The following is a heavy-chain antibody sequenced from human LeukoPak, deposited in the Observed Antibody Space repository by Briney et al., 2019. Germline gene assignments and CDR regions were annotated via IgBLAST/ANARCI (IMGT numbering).Heavy chain of an antibody. CDR2: ISSNGDAT. CDR1: GFTFSNYA. V-gene: IGHV3-64*01. CDR3: VRVGNYREFDY. D-gene: IGHD1-7*01. Sequence: EGSLRLSCEASGFTFSNYALHWVRQAPGKGLEYVSAISSNGDATFYANSVKGRFTISRDNSKNTLYLQMGSLRAEDMAVYYCVRVGNYREFDYWGQGTLVTVSS. J-gene: IGHJ4*02.